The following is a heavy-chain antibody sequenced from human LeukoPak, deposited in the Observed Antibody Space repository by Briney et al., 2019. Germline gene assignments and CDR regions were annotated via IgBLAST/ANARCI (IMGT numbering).Heavy chain of an antibody. Sequence: GASVKVSCKASGYTFTSYAMNWVRQAPGQGLEWMGWINTNTGNPTYAQGFTGRFVFSLDTSVSTAYLQISSLKAEDTAVYYCARGRRAVAGRFYYMDVWGKGTTVTVSS. J-gene: IGHJ6*03. V-gene: IGHV7-4-1*02. CDR2: INTNTGNP. CDR3: ARGRRAVAGRFYYMDV. CDR1: GYTFTSYA. D-gene: IGHD6-19*01.